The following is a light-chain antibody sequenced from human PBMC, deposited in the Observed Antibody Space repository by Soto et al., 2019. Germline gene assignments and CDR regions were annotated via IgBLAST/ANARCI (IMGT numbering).Light chain of an antibody. CDR2: DVT. J-gene: IGLJ2*01. Sequence: QSALTQPRSVSGSPGQSVTISCTGTSSDVGGYNYVSWYQQRPGKAPKLMIYDVTKRPSGVPDRFSGSKSGNTASLTISGLQGEDEADYYCSSYAGGNNLVFGGGTKLTVL. V-gene: IGLV2-11*01. CDR1: SSDVGGYNY. CDR3: SSYAGGNNLV.